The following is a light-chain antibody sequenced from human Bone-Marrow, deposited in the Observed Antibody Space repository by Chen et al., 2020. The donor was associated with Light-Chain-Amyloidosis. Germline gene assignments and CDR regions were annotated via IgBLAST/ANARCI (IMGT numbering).Light chain of an antibody. CDR2: DDS. CDR3: QVWDRSSDRPV. J-gene: IGLJ3*02. V-gene: IGLV3-21*02. CDR1: NIGSTS. Sequence: SYVLTQPSSVSVAPGQMATIACGGNNIGSTSVHWYQQTPGQAPLLVVYDDSDRPSGIPERLSASNAGNTATLTISRVEAGDDADYYCQVWDRSSDRPVFGGGTKLTVL.